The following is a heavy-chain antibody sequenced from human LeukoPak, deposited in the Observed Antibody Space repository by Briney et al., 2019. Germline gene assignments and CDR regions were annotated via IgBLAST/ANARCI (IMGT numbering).Heavy chain of an antibody. CDR3: VKDRTGTTGADWFDP. CDR1: GFTFSSYG. Sequence: PGGSLRLSCAASGFTFSSYGMNWVRQAPGRGLEWVSSISGSGGNTYYADSVKGRFTISRDNSKNTLYLQMNSLRAEDTAIYRCVKDRTGTTGADWFDPWGQGTLVTVSS. CDR2: ISGSGGNT. V-gene: IGHV3-23*01. J-gene: IGHJ5*02. D-gene: IGHD1-1*01.